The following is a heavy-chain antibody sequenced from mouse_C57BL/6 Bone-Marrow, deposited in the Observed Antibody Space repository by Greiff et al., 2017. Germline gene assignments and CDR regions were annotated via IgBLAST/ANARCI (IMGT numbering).Heavy chain of an antibody. D-gene: IGHD1-1*01. CDR3: AREDHYGSSYWYFDV. V-gene: IGHV5-6*01. CDR1: GFTFSSYG. J-gene: IGHJ1*03. CDR2: ISSGGSYT. Sequence: EVQRVESGGDLVKPGGSLKLSCAASGFTFSSYGMSWVRQTPDKRLEWVATISSGGSYTYYPDSVKGRFTISRDNAKNPLYLQMSSLKSEDTAMYYCAREDHYGSSYWYFDVWGTGTTVTVSS.